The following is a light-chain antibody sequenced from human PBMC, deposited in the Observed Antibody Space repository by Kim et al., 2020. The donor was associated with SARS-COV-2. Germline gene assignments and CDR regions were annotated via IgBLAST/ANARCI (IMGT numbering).Light chain of an antibody. Sequence: ETVLTQSPGTLPLSPGERATLSCRASQSVSSSYLAWYQQKPGQAPRLLIYGASSRATGIPDRFSGSGSGTDFTLTISRLEPEDFAVYYCQQYGSSPPYTFGQGTKLEI. CDR3: QQYGSSPPYT. CDR1: QSVSSSY. J-gene: IGKJ2*01. V-gene: IGKV3-20*01. CDR2: GAS.